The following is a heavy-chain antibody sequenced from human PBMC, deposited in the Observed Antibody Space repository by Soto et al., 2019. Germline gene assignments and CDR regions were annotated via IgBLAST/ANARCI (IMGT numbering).Heavy chain of an antibody. D-gene: IGHD1-1*01. Sequence: QVHLIQSGAEVKKPGASVKVSCKVSVYTLTELSIHWVRQAPGKGLEWMGGFDPEDGKTPSAQKFQGRVTVTEETSKRTAYKGLSSLRSQATAVYNFLEGGTRWLPSPCDYWGQGNLVT. V-gene: IGHV1-24*01. J-gene: IGHJ4*02. CDR2: FDPEDGKT. CDR1: VYTLTELS. CDR3: LEGGTRWLPSPCDY.